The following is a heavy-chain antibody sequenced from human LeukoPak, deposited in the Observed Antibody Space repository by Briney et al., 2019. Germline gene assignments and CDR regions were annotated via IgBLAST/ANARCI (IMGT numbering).Heavy chain of an antibody. Sequence: ASVKVSCKASGYTFTGYYMHWVRQAPGQGLEWMGWISAYNGNTNYAQKLQGRVTMTTDTSTSTAYMELRSLRSDDTAVYYCARGPITTVVTLGDWGQGTLVTVSS. CDR2: ISAYNGNT. V-gene: IGHV1-18*04. D-gene: IGHD4-23*01. J-gene: IGHJ4*02. CDR3: ARGPITTVVTLGD. CDR1: GYTFTGYY.